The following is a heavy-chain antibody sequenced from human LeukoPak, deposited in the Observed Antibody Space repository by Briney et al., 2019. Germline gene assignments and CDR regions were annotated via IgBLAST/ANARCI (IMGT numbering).Heavy chain of an antibody. J-gene: IGHJ4*02. CDR3: ARGVEPLAANTLAY. Sequence: GGSLRLSCAASGFTVITNDVTWVRQAPGKGLEWVSVLYSDGNQKYADSVQGRFTISRDNSKNTLYLEMNSLSPDDTAVYYCARGVEPLAANTLAYWGQGTLVTVSS. CDR1: GFTVITND. D-gene: IGHD1-14*01. V-gene: IGHV3-53*01. CDR2: LYSDGNQ.